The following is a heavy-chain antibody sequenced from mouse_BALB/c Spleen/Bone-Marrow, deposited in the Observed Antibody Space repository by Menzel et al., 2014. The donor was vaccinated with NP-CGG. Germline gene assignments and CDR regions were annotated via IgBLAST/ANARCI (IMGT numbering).Heavy chain of an antibody. V-gene: IGHV1S29*02. D-gene: IGHD2-14*01. CDR2: IYPYNGGT. Sequence: VQLQQSGPELVKPGASVKISCKASGYTFTDYNMHWVKQSHGKSLEWIGYIYPYNGGTGYNQKFKSKATLTVDNSSSTAYMELRSPTSEDSAVYYCARFRYDWYFDVWGAGTTVTVSS. CDR3: ARFRYDWYFDV. CDR1: GYTFTDYN. J-gene: IGHJ1*01.